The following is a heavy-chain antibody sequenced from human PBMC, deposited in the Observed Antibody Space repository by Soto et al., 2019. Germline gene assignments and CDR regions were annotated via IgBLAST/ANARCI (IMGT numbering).Heavy chain of an antibody. J-gene: IGHJ4*02. Sequence: GSLRLSCAASGFTFSSYSMNWVRQAPGKGLEWVSYISSSSTIYYADSVKGRFTISRDNAKNSLYLQMNSLRAEDTAVYYCASSKGGYYDSSGTGYFDYWGQGTLVTVSS. D-gene: IGHD3-22*01. V-gene: IGHV3-48*04. CDR2: ISSSSTI. CDR1: GFTFSSYS. CDR3: ASSKGGYYDSSGTGYFDY.